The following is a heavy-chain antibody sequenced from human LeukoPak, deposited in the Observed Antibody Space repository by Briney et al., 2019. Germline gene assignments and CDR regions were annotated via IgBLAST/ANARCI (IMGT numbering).Heavy chain of an antibody. CDR1: GYIFTSYD. V-gene: IGHV1-8*01. CDR2: INPNSGYT. D-gene: IGHD3-16*02. J-gene: IGHJ5*02. CDR3: ARAYYDYVWGSYRADGPSSWFDP. Sequence: ASVKVSCKASGYIFTSYDISWVRQAAGQGPEWMGWINPNSGYTGYAQNFQGRVTITRSSSENTAYMELSSLRSEDTAVYYCARAYYDYVWGSYRADGPSSWFDPWGQGTLVTVSS.